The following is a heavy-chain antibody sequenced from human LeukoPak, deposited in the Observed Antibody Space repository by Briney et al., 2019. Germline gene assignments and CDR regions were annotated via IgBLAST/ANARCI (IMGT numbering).Heavy chain of an antibody. Sequence: ASVKVSCKASGGTFSSYAISWVRQAPGQGLEWMGWISAYNGNTNYAQKLQGRVTMTTDTSTSTAYMELRSLRSDDTAVYYCARGGSGSYLNWFDPWGQGTLVTVSS. V-gene: IGHV1-18*01. J-gene: IGHJ5*02. CDR1: GGTFSSYA. CDR3: ARGGSGSYLNWFDP. D-gene: IGHD3-10*01. CDR2: ISAYNGNT.